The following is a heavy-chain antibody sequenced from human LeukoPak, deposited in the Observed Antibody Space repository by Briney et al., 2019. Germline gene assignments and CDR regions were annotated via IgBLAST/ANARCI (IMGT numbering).Heavy chain of an antibody. CDR1: GGSISSYY. Sequence: SETLSLTCTVSGGSISSYYWSWIRQPAGKGLEWIGRIYTSGSTNYSPSLKSRVTMSVDTSKNQFSLKLSSVTAADTAVYYCARDSGSYYYDRWNELDAFDIWGQGTMVTVSS. V-gene: IGHV4-4*07. J-gene: IGHJ3*02. D-gene: IGHD3-22*01. CDR3: ARDSGSYYYDRWNELDAFDI. CDR2: IYTSGST.